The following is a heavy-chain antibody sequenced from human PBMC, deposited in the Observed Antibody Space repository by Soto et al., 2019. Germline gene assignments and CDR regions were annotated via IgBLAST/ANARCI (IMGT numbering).Heavy chain of an antibody. D-gene: IGHD3-10*01. Sequence: GGSLRLSCAASGFTFSSAWMNWVRQAPGKGLEWVGRSKSKTDGGTTDYAAPVKGRFTISRDDSKNTLYLQMNSLKTEDTAVYYCTTVPLLLWFGDYIYYWGQGTLVTVSS. V-gene: IGHV3-15*07. CDR1: GFTFSSAW. CDR3: TTVPLLLWFGDYIYY. J-gene: IGHJ4*02. CDR2: SKSKTDGGTT.